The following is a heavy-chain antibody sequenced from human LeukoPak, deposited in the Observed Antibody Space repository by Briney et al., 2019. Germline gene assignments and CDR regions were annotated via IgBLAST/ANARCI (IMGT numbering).Heavy chain of an antibody. CDR1: GFTVSSNY. D-gene: IGHD6-13*01. CDR2: INQDASHK. CDR3: ARDPPTDSNWYPDY. Sequence: GGSLRLSCAASGFTVSSNYMSWVRQAPGKGLEWVANINQDASHKNHVESVKGRFTISRDNANNLLFLQMNDLRAEDTAIYYCARDPPTDSNWYPDYWGQGTLVTVSS. V-gene: IGHV3-7*01. J-gene: IGHJ4*02.